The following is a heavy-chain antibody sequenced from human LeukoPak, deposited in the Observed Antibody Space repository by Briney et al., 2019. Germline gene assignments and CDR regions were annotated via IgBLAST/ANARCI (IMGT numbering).Heavy chain of an antibody. CDR1: GFTFSTYA. V-gene: IGHV3-23*01. CDR3: AKDGLDIVATPFDY. Sequence: GGSLRLSCAASGFTFSTYAMSWVRQAPGKGLEWVSAISGSGGSTYYADSVKGRFTISRDNSKNTLYLQVNSLRAEDTAVYYCAKDGLDIVATPFDYWGQGTLVTVSS. J-gene: IGHJ4*02. CDR2: ISGSGGST. D-gene: IGHD5-12*01.